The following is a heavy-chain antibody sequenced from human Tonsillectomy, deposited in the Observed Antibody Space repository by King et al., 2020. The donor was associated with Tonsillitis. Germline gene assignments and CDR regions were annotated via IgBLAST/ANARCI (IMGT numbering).Heavy chain of an antibody. D-gene: IGHD6-19*01. CDR3: ASGDTGGWTYYFDY. CDR1: GYSISSGYY. Sequence: VQLQESGPGLVKPSETLSLTCVVSGYSISSGYYWGWIRQPPGKGLEWIGSIYHSGSTYYNPSLKSRVTLSVDTSKNQFSLKLSSVTAADTAVYYCASGDTGGWTYYFDYWGQGTQGTVSS. J-gene: IGHJ4*02. V-gene: IGHV4-38-2*01. CDR2: IYHSGST.